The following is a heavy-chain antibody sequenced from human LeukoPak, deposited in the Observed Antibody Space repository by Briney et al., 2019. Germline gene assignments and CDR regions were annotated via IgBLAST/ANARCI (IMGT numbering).Heavy chain of an antibody. CDR1: GGSLSSYY. D-gene: IGHD1-26*01. J-gene: IGHJ4*02. Sequence: SETLSLTCTVSGGSLSSYYWSWIRQPPGKGLEWVGEINHSGSTNYNPSLKTRVTISVDTSKNQFSLMLSSVTAADTAVYYCAREWGGAFDSSGQRTLVTVSS. V-gene: IGHV4-34*01. CDR2: INHSGST. CDR3: AREWGGAFDS.